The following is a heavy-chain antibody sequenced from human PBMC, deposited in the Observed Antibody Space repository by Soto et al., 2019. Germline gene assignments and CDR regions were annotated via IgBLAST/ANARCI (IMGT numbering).Heavy chain of an antibody. CDR1: GYTFTSYD. V-gene: IGHV1-8*01. CDR2: MNPNSGNT. J-gene: IGHJ5*02. Sequence: ASVKVSCKASGYTFTSYDINWVRQATGQGLEWMGWMNPNSGNTGYAQKFQGRVTMTRNTSISTAYMELSSLRSDDTAVYYCARSDSSGYYFWFDPWGQGTLVTVSS. CDR3: ARSDSSGYYFWFDP. D-gene: IGHD3-22*01.